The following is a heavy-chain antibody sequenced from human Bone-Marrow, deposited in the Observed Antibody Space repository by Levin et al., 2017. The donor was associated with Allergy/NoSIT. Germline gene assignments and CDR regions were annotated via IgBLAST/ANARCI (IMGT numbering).Heavy chain of an antibody. Sequence: GESLKISCKTSGYSFTNYSMHWLRQAPGQSLEWMGWINTANGNTKYSLKFQGRVTITRDTSATTTYMELRSLRSEDTATYYCTKFGPSIAAEDCWGQGTLVIVSS. J-gene: IGHJ1*01. CDR3: TKFGPSIAAEDC. D-gene: IGHD6-13*01. CDR2: INTANGNT. CDR1: GYSFTNYS. V-gene: IGHV1-3*04.